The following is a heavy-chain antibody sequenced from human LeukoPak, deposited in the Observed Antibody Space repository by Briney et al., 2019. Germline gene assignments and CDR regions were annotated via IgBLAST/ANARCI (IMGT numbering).Heavy chain of an antibody. Sequence: GGSLRLSCAASGFSFSSYEMNWVRQAPGKGLEWVSYIISSSSTTYYEDSVKGRFTVSRDNAKISLYLQMNSLRVEDTAVYYCARIARDYYYMDVWGKGTTVTVSS. J-gene: IGHJ6*03. CDR2: IISSSSTT. CDR1: GFSFSSYE. CDR3: ARIARDYYYMDV. V-gene: IGHV3-48*03.